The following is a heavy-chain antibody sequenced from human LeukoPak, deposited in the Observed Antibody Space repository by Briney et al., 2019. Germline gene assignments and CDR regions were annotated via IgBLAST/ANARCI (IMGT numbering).Heavy chain of an antibody. V-gene: IGHV3-7*01. J-gene: IGHJ6*03. CDR2: IKQDGSEK. Sequence: GGSLRLSCAASGFTFSSYWMSWVRQAPGKGLEWAANIKQDGSEKYYVDSVKGRFTISRDNAKNSLYLQMNSLRAEDTAVYYCAREVGANTPFYYYYYYMDVWGKGTTVTVSS. D-gene: IGHD1-26*01. CDR3: AREVGANTPFYYYYYYMDV. CDR1: GFTFSSYW.